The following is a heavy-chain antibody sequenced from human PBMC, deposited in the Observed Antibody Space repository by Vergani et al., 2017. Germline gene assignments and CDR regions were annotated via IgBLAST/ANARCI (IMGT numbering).Heavy chain of an antibody. CDR1: GFSFGDYA. CDR3: SRGRGYSFGYSDY. V-gene: IGHV3-49*04. CDR2: IRNKAYGGTT. J-gene: IGHJ4*02. D-gene: IGHD5-18*01. Sequence: EVKLVESGGGLVPPGRSLRLSCAASGFSFGDYAMTWVRQAPGKGLGWVAFIRNKAYGGTTEYAASVKGRFTISRDDSKRLAYLQLSGLKTEDTAVYFCSRGRGYSFGYSDYWGQGTLVTVSS.